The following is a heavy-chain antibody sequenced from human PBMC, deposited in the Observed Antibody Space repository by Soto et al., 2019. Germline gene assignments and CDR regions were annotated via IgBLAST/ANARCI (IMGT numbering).Heavy chain of an antibody. V-gene: IGHV4-4*02. CDR1: GFSISSSNW. CDR2: IYHSGST. CDR3: ARDPGGSGSYLGAFDI. J-gene: IGHJ3*02. Sequence: SETLSLTCAVSGFSISSSNWWSWVRQPPGKGLEWIGEIYHSGSTNYNPSLKSRVTISVDKSKNQFSLKLSSVTAADTAVYYCARDPGGSGSYLGAFDIWGQGTMVTVSS. D-gene: IGHD1-26*01.